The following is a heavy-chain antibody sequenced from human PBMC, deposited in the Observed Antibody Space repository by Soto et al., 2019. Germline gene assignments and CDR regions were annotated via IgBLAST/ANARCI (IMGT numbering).Heavy chain of an antibody. Sequence: SETLSLTCTVSGGSISSGGYYWSWIRQHPGKGLEWIGYIYYSGSTYYNPSLKSRVTISVDTSKNQFSLKLSSVTAADTAVYYCARARDYYDSSGYLPYFQHWGQGTLVTVSS. CDR2: IYYSGST. CDR1: GGSISSGGYY. V-gene: IGHV4-31*03. J-gene: IGHJ1*01. CDR3: ARARDYYDSSGYLPYFQH. D-gene: IGHD3-22*01.